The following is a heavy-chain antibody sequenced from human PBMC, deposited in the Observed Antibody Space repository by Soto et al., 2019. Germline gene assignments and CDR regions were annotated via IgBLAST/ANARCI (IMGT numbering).Heavy chain of an antibody. Sequence: PAGSLRLSCAASGFTFDDYAMHWVRQAPGKGLEWVSGISWNSDRIGYVDSVKGRFTISRDNAENSLYLQMNSLRPEDTALYYCAKGVNNYYGSGSSHWGQRTLVTVSS. CDR2: ISWNSDRI. D-gene: IGHD3-10*01. CDR3: AKGVNNYYGSGSSH. J-gene: IGHJ4*02. CDR1: GFTFDDYA. V-gene: IGHV3-9*01.